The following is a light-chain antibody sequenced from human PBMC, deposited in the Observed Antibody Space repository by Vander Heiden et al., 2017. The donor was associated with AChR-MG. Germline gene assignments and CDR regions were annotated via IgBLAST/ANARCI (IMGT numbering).Light chain of an antibody. CDR1: SSNIGTNS. V-gene: IGLV1-44*01. CDR3: ASWDDGLNGVM. J-gene: IGLJ3*02. CDR2: NNF. Sequence: QSVLTQPPSASATPGQRVTIPCSGSSSNIGTNSVNWYQQLPKAAPKLLIYNNFQRPSGVPDRFSASKSGTSASLTISGLQSVDEADYYCASWDDGLNGVMFGGGTKVTVL.